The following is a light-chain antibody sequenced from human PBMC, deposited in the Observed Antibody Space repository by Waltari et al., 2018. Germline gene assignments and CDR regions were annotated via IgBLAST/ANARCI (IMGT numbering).Light chain of an antibody. CDR1: SSDVGGYHY. J-gene: IGLJ2*01. CDR2: DVS. CDR3: CSYAGSSTSVV. Sequence: QSALTQPASVSGSPGQSITISCTGTSSDVGGYHYVSWYQQHPGKAPKLMIYDVSKRPSGVSNRFSGSKSGNTASLTISGLQAEDEADYYCCSYAGSSTSVVFGGGTKLTVL. V-gene: IGLV2-23*02.